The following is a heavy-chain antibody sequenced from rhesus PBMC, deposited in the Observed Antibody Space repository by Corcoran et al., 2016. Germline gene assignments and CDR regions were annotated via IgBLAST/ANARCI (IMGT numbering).Heavy chain of an antibody. V-gene: IGHV1-111*02. CDR2: VDHEDGES. CDR3: AAACGVWH. D-gene: IGHD2-39*01. J-gene: IGHJ4*01. Sequence: EVQLVQSGAEIKKPGASVKISCKASGYTFTDYYLHWVRQAPGKGLEWMGRVDHEDGESIHAQKLQDRITITADTSTETAYMELSSLRSEDTAVYYCAAACGVWHWVQGVLVTVSS. CDR1: GYTFTDYY.